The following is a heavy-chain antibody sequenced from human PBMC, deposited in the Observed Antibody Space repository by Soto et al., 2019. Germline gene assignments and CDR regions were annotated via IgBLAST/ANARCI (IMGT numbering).Heavy chain of an antibody. CDR3: ARHGRGVGARPLDD. V-gene: IGHV2-26*01. CDR1: GFSLSNARMG. Sequence: QVTLKESGPVLVKPTETLTLTCTVSGFSLSNARMGVTWIRQPPGKALEWLAHIFSNDEKSYSTSLKSRLTISKDTAKSQVVLTMTNVDPVDKATYSCARHGRGVGARPLDDWGQGTLVTVSS. CDR2: IFSNDEK. D-gene: IGHD1-26*01. J-gene: IGHJ4*02.